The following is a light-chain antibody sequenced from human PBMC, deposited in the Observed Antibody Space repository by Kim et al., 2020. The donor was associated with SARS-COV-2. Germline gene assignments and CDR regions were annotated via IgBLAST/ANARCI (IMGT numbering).Light chain of an antibody. CDR1: RSNIGDYSF. Sequence: QSALTQPRSVSGSPGQSVAISCAGTRSNIGDYSFVSWYQQHPGKAPKLIIFDVNERPSGVPDRFSGSKSGNTASLTISGLQAEDEADYYCCSFAGGNTLIFGGGTQLTVL. CDR2: DVN. V-gene: IGLV2-11*01. CDR3: CSFAGGNTLI. J-gene: IGLJ2*01.